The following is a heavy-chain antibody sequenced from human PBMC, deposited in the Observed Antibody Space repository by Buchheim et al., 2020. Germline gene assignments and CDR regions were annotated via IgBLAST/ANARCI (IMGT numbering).Heavy chain of an antibody. CDR1: GGSISSSSYY. CDR2: IYYSGST. J-gene: IGHJ5*02. Sequence: QLQLQESGPGLVQPSETLSLTCTVSGGSISSSSYYWGWIRQPPGKGLEWIGCIYYSGSTYYTPSLKRRVTISVDTPQNQFSLKLSSVTAADTAVYYCARHQVYYDILTGYYSWFDPWGQGTL. CDR3: ARHQVYYDILTGYYSWFDP. D-gene: IGHD3-9*01. V-gene: IGHV4-39*01.